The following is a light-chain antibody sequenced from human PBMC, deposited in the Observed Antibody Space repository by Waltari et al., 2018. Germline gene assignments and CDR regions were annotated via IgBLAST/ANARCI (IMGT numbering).Light chain of an antibody. CDR2: RVS. CDR1: QSLLHSNGNTY. J-gene: IGKJ1*01. Sequence: DIVMTQTPLSLSVTPGEPASISCRSSQSLLHSNGNTYFFWYLQKPGQPPRLLIYRVSNRFSGVPDRFSGSGSDTDFTLKISRVEAEDVGVYYCMQSLQSPPTFGQGTKVEIK. V-gene: IGKV2D-29*01. CDR3: MQSLQSPPT.